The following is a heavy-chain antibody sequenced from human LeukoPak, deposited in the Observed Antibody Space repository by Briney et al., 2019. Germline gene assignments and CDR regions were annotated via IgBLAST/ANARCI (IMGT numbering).Heavy chain of an antibody. CDR2: ISWNSGRI. D-gene: IGHD6-13*01. CDR3: AKDEGSSSWYYFYY. Sequence: GRSLRLSCAASGFTFDDYAMHWVRQAPGKGLEWVSGISWNSGRIAYVDSVKGRFTISRDNAKNSLYLQMNSLRAEDTALYYCAKDEGSSSWYYFYYWGQGTLVTVSS. CDR1: GFTFDDYA. J-gene: IGHJ4*02. V-gene: IGHV3-9*01.